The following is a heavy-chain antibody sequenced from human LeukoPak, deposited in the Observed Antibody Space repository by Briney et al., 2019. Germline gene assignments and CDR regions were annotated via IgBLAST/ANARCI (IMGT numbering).Heavy chain of an antibody. CDR1: GGSFSGYS. V-gene: IGHV4-34*01. D-gene: IGHD3-16*02. CDR2: INHSGTT. J-gene: IGHJ6*03. Sequence: SETLSLTCAVYGGSFSGYSWSWFRQPPGKGLEWMGEINHSGTTNYNPSPTGRVTISVDTSKNQFSLTLSPVPAAPPAVSYFAGVGHLSFRPPDVGGKGPTVPVSS. CDR3: AGVGHLSFRPPDV.